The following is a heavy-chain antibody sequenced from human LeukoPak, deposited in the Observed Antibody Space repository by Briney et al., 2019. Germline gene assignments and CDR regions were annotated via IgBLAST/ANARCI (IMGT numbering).Heavy chain of an antibody. CDR2: IKQDGTEI. V-gene: IGHV3-7*01. J-gene: IGHJ4*02. CDR1: GFTFSSHW. Sequence: PGGSLRLSCAASGFTFSSHWMSWVRQAPGKGPEWVANIKQDGTEIYYVDSVKGRFTISRDNAKNSLYLQMNSLRDEDTAVYYCARAWGSWYVDYWGQGTLVTVSS. CDR3: ARAWGSWYVDY. D-gene: IGHD6-13*01.